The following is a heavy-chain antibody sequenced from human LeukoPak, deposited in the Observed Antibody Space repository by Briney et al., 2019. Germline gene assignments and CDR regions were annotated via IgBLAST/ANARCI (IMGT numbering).Heavy chain of an antibody. Sequence: GGSLRLSCVASGFTFSSSWMTWVRQAPGKGLEWVSSISSSSSYIYYADSVKGRFTISRDNAKNSLYLQMNSLRAEDTAVYYCAKDRSYDSSGFVDYWGQGTLVTVSS. CDR3: AKDRSYDSSGFVDY. CDR1: GFTFSSSW. V-gene: IGHV3-21*01. D-gene: IGHD3-22*01. J-gene: IGHJ4*02. CDR2: ISSSSSYI.